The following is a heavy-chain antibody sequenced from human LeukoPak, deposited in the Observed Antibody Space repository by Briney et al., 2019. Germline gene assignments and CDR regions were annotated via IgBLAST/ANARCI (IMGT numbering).Heavy chain of an antibody. J-gene: IGHJ5*02. Sequence: PSQTLSLTCTVSGGSISSGDYYWSWIRQPPGRGLEWVGYIYYSGSTYYNPSLKSRVTISVDTSKNQFSLKLSSVTAADTAVYYCARGTFTGSLPFDPWGQGTLVTVSS. CDR3: ARGTFTGSLPFDP. CDR1: GGSISSGDYY. V-gene: IGHV4-30-4*01. CDR2: IYYSGST. D-gene: IGHD1-14*01.